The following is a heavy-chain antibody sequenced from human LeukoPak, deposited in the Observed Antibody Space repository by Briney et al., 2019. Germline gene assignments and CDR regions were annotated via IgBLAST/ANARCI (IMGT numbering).Heavy chain of an antibody. CDR2: VSGSGDRA. CDR1: GFTFSSYA. CDR3: AKRDNNDYYTGLHVFDI. V-gene: IGHV3-23*01. J-gene: IGHJ3*02. D-gene: IGHD3-3*01. Sequence: GGSLRLSCAASGFTFSSYAMTWVRQAPGKGPEWVSGVSGSGDRAFYTDSVKGRFTISRDNSKDTLDLQMNSLRAEDTAVYYCAKRDNNDYYTGLHVFDIWGQGTMVTVSS.